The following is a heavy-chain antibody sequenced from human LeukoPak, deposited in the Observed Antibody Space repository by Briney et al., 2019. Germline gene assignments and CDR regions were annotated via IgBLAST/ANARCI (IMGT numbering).Heavy chain of an antibody. Sequence: SQTLSLTCAVSGAAINSGSYYWTWIRQPAGKGLEWIGYIYDSGSTNFNPSLKSRVSISVDTSKNQFSLRLSSVTAADTAVYYCARHGYSFGPYYMDVWGKGTTITVSS. V-gene: IGHV4-61*09. D-gene: IGHD5-18*01. CDR3: ARHGYSFGPYYMDV. CDR1: GAAINSGSYY. CDR2: IYDSGST. J-gene: IGHJ6*03.